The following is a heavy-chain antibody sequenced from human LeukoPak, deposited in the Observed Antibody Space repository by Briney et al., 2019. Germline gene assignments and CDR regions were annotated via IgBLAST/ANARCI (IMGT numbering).Heavy chain of an antibody. CDR1: GYTFSGSY. CDR2: INPSGGST. J-gene: IGHJ4*02. D-gene: IGHD2-15*01. CDR3: ARDWAYCSGGSCHSKFGGDY. V-gene: IGHV1-46*01. Sequence: PRASVKVSCKASGYTFSGSYIHWVRQAPGQGLEWMGIINPSGGSTSYAQKFQGRVTMTRDMSTSTVYMELSSLRSEDTAVYYCARDWAYCSGGSCHSKFGGDYWGQGTLVTVSS.